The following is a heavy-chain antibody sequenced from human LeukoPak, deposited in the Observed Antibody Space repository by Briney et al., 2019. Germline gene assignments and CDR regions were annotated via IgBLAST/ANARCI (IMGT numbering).Heavy chain of an antibody. V-gene: IGHV4-38-2*01. CDR2: IYHSGST. CDR1: GYSISSGYY. Sequence: PSETLSLTCAVSGYSISSGYYWGWIRQPPGKGLEWIVSIYHSGSTCYNASLQSRVPISVDTPKHQFSLKLSSVTAADTAVYYCARLKNDYGEYYFDYWGQGTLVTVSS. J-gene: IGHJ4*02. CDR3: ARLKNDYGEYYFDY. D-gene: IGHD4-17*01.